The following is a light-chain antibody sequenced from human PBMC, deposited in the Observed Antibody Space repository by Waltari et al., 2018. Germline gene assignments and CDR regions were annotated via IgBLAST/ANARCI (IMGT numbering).Light chain of an antibody. J-gene: IGKJ1*01. Sequence: EIVMTQSPATLSLSPGERATLSCRASRSVNNFLLWYQQKPGQAPRLVMIDGSSRAPGSPARFSGSGSGTDFNLTISSLEPDDFAVYYCQHRANRPPWTFGQGTRVEV. CDR2: DGS. CDR3: QHRANRPPWT. V-gene: IGKV3-11*01. CDR1: RSVNNF.